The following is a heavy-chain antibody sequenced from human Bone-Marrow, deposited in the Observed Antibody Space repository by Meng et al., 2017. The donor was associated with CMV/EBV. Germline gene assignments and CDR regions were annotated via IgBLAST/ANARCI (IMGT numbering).Heavy chain of an antibody. J-gene: IGHJ6*01. CDR2: ISSSSSYI. Sequence: GESLKISCAASGFTFSSYSMNWVRQAPGKGLEWVSSISSSSSYIYYADSVKGRFTISRDNAKNSLYLQMNSLRAEDTAVYYCARLSSRQLHGYYYGMDVWGQGPTVTRSS. V-gene: IGHV3-21*01. CDR3: ARLSSRQLHGYYYGMDV. D-gene: IGHD2-2*01. CDR1: GFTFSSYS.